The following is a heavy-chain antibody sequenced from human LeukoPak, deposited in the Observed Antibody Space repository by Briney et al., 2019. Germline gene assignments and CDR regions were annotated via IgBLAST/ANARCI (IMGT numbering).Heavy chain of an antibody. CDR2: IYTSGST. D-gene: IGHD5-12*01. CDR1: GGSISSYY. V-gene: IGHV4-4*07. J-gene: IGHJ4*02. CDR3: ARARGYSGYHPIDY. Sequence: SETLSLTCTVSGGSISSYYWSWIRQPAGKGLEWIGRIYTSGSTNYNPSLKSRVTMSVDTSKNQFSLKLSSVTAEDTAVYFCARARGYSGYHPIDYWGQGTLVTVSS.